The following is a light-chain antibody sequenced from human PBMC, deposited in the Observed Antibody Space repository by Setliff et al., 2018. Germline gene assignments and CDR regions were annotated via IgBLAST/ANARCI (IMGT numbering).Light chain of an antibody. J-gene: IGLJ2*01. CDR3: LSYTSETTHAL. V-gene: IGLV2-14*01. CDR2: EVT. CDR1: SRDVGSYDF. Sequence: QSVLAQPASVSGSPGQSITISCIGSSRDVGSYDFVSWYQQHPGKAPKLLISEVTKRPSGVSDRFSGSKSGNTASLTISGLQPEDEADYYCLSYTSETTHALFGGGTKVTVL.